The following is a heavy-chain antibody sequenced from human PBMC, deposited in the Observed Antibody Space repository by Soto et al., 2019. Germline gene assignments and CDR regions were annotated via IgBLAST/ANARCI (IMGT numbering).Heavy chain of an antibody. CDR3: ARSAGWYAVHS. J-gene: IGHJ4*02. D-gene: IGHD6-19*01. Sequence: QVQLQESGPGLVKPSGTLSLTCAVSGDSVSSPYYWCWVRQPPGKGLEWIGEGFHTGTTSYNPSLRSRVTISMDKSNNQFSLDLTSVTAADTAVYYCARSAGWYAVHSWGPGTLVIVSS. CDR1: GDSVSSPYY. V-gene: IGHV4-4*02. CDR2: GFHTGTT.